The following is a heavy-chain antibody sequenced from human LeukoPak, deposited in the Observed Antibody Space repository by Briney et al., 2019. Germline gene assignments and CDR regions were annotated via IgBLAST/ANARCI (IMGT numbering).Heavy chain of an antibody. CDR2: IYTSGST. D-gene: IGHD6-19*01. CDR3: ARSTVAGIYYYYYMDV. Sequence: SETLSLTCTVSGDSISNYYWSWIRQPAGKGLEWIGRIYTSGSTNYNPPLKSRVTMSVDTSKNQFSLKLSSVTAADTAVYYCARSTVAGIYYYYYMDVWGKGTTVTVSS. V-gene: IGHV4-4*07. CDR1: GDSISNYY. J-gene: IGHJ6*03.